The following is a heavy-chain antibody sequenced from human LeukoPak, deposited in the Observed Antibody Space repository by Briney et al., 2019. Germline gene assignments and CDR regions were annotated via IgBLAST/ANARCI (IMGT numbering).Heavy chain of an antibody. CDR2: IYYSGYT. Sequence: SETLSLTCTVSGGSISNYYWGWIRQPPGKGLEWIGSIYYSGYTYYNPSVESRVTISVDTSKNQFSLKLSSVTAADTAVYYCAKHYMGSYDNRGLDYWGQGSLVTVSS. D-gene: IGHD3-10*01. CDR1: GGSISNYY. J-gene: IGHJ4*02. V-gene: IGHV4-39*01. CDR3: AKHYMGSYDNRGLDY.